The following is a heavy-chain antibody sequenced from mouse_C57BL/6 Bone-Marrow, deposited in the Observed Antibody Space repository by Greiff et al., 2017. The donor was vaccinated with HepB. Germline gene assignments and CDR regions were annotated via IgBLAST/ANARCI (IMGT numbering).Heavy chain of an antibody. CDR1: GFTFSDYG. CDR3: ARDGYYGSSLRFAY. D-gene: IGHD1-1*01. CDR2: ISSGSSTI. Sequence: EVKLVESGGGLVKPGGSLKLSCAASGFTFSDYGMHWVRQAPEKGLEWVAYISSGSSTIYYADTVKGRFTISRDNAKNTLFLQMTSLRSEDTAMYYCARDGYYGSSLRFAYWGQGTLVTVSA. J-gene: IGHJ3*01. V-gene: IGHV5-17*01.